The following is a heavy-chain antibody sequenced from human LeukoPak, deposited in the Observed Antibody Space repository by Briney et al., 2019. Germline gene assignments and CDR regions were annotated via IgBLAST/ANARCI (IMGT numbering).Heavy chain of an antibody. Sequence: GGSLRLSCAASGFTFDDYAMHWVRHAPGKGLEWVSGISWNSGSIGYADSVKGRFTISRDNAKNSLYLQMNSLRAEDTALYYCAKDSTRGYSYGYADYWGQGTLVTVSS. CDR3: AKDSTRGYSYGYADY. D-gene: IGHD5-18*01. J-gene: IGHJ4*02. CDR1: GFTFDDYA. V-gene: IGHV3-9*01. CDR2: ISWNSGSI.